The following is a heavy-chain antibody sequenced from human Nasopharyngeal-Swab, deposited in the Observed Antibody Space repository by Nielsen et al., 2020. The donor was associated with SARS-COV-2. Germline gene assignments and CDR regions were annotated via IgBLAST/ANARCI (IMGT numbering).Heavy chain of an antibody. CDR3: ARFLEGFTAAPGADSFDI. D-gene: IGHD6-13*01. Sequence: ASVKVSCKASGYTFTNYAMNWVRQAPGQGLEWMGWINTNTGNPTYAQGFTGRFVFSLDTSVSTAYLQIGNLKAEDTAVYYCARFLEGFTAAPGADSFDIWGQGTMVTVSS. V-gene: IGHV7-4-1*01. J-gene: IGHJ3*02. CDR1: GYTFTNYA. CDR2: INTNTGNP.